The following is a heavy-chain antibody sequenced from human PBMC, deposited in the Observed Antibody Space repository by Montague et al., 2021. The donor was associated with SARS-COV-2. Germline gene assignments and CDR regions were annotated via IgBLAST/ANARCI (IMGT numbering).Heavy chain of an antibody. CDR2: IYTSGST. V-gene: IGHV4-61*02. CDR3: ASGFRQLVLLDCYYYGMDV. J-gene: IGHJ6*02. CDR1: GGSISSGSYY. Sequence: TLSLTCTVSGGSISSGSYYWSWIRQPAGMGLEWIVRIYTSGSTNYNLSLKSRVTISVYTSKIHFSLKLSSVTAADTSVDYCASGFRQLVLLDCYYYGMDVWGQGTTVTVSS. D-gene: IGHD6-13*01.